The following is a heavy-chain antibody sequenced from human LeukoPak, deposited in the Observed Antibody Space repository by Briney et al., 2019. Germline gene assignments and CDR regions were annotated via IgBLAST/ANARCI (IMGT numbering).Heavy chain of an antibody. CDR3: ARRLSINWFDP. J-gene: IGHJ5*02. D-gene: IGHD3-3*01. Sequence: PSETLSLTCAVYGGSFSGYYWSWIRQPPGKGLEWIGSIYYSGSTYYNPSLKSRVTISVDTSKNQFSLKLSSVTAADTAVYYCARRLSINWFDPWGQGTLVTVSS. CDR1: GGSFSGYY. V-gene: IGHV4-34*01. CDR2: IYYSGST.